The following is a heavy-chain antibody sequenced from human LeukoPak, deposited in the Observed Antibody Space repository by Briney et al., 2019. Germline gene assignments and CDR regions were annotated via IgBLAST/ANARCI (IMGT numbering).Heavy chain of an antibody. CDR2: ICHSGST. V-gene: IGHV4-38-2*02. D-gene: IGHD5-12*01. J-gene: IGHJ4*02. CDR3: ARGGGSSAYGHLDFDY. CDR1: GYSISSGYC. Sequence: SETLSLTCTVSGYSISSGYCWGWIRQPPGKGLEWIGSICHSGSTYYNPSLKSRVTISVDTSKNQFSLKLNSVTAADTAVYYCARGGGSSAYGHLDFDYWGQGTLVTVSS.